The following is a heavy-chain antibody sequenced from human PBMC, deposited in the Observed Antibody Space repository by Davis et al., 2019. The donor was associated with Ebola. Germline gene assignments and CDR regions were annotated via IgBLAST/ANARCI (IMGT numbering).Heavy chain of an antibody. V-gene: IGHV3-30*14. CDR3: TRDLYGSGGDYFDP. CDR2: ISYDGNKE. J-gene: IGHJ5*02. CDR1: GFNFRTYS. D-gene: IGHD3-10*01. Sequence: PGGSLRLSCVASGFNFRTYSMHWVRQAPGKGLEWVASISYDGNKEYYADSGRGRFTISRDNAKNTLSLQMIDLRSEDTACYYCTRDLYGSGGDYFDPWGQGTLVTVSS.